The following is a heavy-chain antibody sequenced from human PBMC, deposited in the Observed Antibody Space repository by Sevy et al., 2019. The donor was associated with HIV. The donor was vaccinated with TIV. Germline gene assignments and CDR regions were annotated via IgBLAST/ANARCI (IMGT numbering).Heavy chain of an antibody. Sequence: ASVKVSCKASGYTFIDYYIHWVRQAPGQALEWMGRINPNSGATNYTQKFQDRVTMTRDTSISTSYMELRRLRSDDTAVYYCVREDYYDASGGWVDPWGQGTLVTVSS. D-gene: IGHD3-22*01. CDR3: VREDYYDASGGWVDP. J-gene: IGHJ5*02. CDR2: INPNSGAT. CDR1: GYTFIDYY. V-gene: IGHV1-2*06.